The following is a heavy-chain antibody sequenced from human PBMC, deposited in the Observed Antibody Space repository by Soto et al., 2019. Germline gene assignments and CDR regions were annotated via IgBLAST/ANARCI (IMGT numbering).Heavy chain of an antibody. CDR1: CGSISSYY. CDR2: IYYSGST. J-gene: IGHJ4*02. Sequence: SETLPLTCTVSCGSISSYYWSWIRQPPGKGLEWIGYIYYSGSTNYNPSLKSRVTISVDTSKNQFSLKLSSVTAADTAVYYCARDLRGVMTNWGQGTLVTVSS. CDR3: ARDLRGVMTN. D-gene: IGHD3-10*01. V-gene: IGHV4-59*01.